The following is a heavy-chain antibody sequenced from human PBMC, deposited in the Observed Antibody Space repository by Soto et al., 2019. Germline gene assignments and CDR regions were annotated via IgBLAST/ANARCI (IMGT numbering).Heavy chain of an antibody. Sequence: GGSLRLSCAASGFTFSDYWMNWLRQAPGKGLEWMANIKEDGSEKYYVDSVRGRFTISRDNAKNSLYSQMNSLRAEDTAVYYCARGTVTPGLDYWGQGTLVTVSS. J-gene: IGHJ4*02. CDR2: IKEDGSEK. D-gene: IGHD4-17*01. CDR1: GFTFSDYW. V-gene: IGHV3-7*04. CDR3: ARGTVTPGLDY.